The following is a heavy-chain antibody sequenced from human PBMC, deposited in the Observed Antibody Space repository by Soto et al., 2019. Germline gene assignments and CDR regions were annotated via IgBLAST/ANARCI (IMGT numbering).Heavy chain of an antibody. CDR1: GFTFSSYA. V-gene: IGHV3-30-3*01. J-gene: IGHJ6*02. CDR3: ARDNHDSYYYYYGMDV. Sequence: GGALRLSCAASGFTFSSYAMHRVRQAPGKGLEWVAVISYDGSNKYYADSVKGRFTISRDNSKNTLYLQMNSLRAEDTAVYYCARDNHDSYYYYYGMDVSGQVTTVTVSS. CDR2: ISYDGSNK. D-gene: IGHD3-22*01.